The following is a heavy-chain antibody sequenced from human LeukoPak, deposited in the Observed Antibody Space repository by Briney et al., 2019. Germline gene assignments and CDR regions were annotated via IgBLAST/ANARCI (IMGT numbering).Heavy chain of an antibody. V-gene: IGHV4-38-2*02. CDR2: IYHSGST. CDR1: GYSISSGYY. CDR3: ASLNYGGNSGGFDY. J-gene: IGHJ4*02. D-gene: IGHD4-23*01. Sequence: PSETLSLTCTVSGYSISSGYYWGWIRQPPGKGLEWIGSIYHSGSTYYNPSLKSRVTISVDTSKNQFSLKLSSVTAADTAVYYCASLNYGGNSGGFDYWGQGTLVTVSS.